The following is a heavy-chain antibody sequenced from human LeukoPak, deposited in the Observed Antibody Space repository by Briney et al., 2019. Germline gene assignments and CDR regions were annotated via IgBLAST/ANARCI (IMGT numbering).Heavy chain of an antibody. V-gene: IGHV4-4*02. D-gene: IGHD5-18*01. CDR2: IYHSGST. J-gene: IGHJ4*02. CDR1: GGSISSSNW. CDR3: VRAADYGYGVGHDY. Sequence: SETLSLTCAVSGGSISSSNWWSWVRQPPGKGLEWIGEIYHSGSTNYNPSLKSRVTISVDKSKNQFSLKLSSVTAADTAVYYCVRAADYGYGVGHDYWGQGTLVTVSS.